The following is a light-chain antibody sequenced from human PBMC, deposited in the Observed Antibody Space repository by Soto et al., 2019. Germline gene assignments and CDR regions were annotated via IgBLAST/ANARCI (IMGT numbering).Light chain of an antibody. CDR3: AAWDDSLNGHV. Sequence: QSVLTQPPSVSAAPRQSGTISFSGGTSNIGNNAVNWYQQLPCKAHKLLIYHDDLLPSGVADRFSGSKSGTSASLAIGGLQSEDEATYCCAAWDDSLNGHVLGGGTPLTVL. V-gene: IGLV1-36*01. CDR2: HDD. CDR1: TSNIGNNA. J-gene: IGLJ2*01.